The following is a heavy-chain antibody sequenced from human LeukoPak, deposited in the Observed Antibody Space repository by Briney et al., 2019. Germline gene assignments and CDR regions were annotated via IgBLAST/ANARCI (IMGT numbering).Heavy chain of an antibody. D-gene: IGHD4-11*01. CDR2: ISAYNGNT. CDR3: ASSPGLSNYGDYFDY. V-gene: IGHV1-18*01. CDR1: GYTFTSYG. J-gene: IGHJ4*02. Sequence: GASVKVSCKASGYTFTSYGISWVRQAPGQGLEWMGWISAYNGNTNYAQKLQGRVTITTDESTSTAYMELSSLRSEDTAVYYCASSPGLSNYGDYFDYWGQGTLVTVSS.